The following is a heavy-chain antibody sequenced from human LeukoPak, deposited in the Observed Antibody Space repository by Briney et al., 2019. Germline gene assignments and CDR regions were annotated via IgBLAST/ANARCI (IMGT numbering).Heavy chain of an antibody. CDR2: ISWNSGNI. J-gene: IGHJ6*02. D-gene: IGHD2-21*01. V-gene: IGHV3-9*01. CDR3: AKDGGDYYYYGMDV. CDR1: GFTFDDYA. Sequence: GGSLRLSCAASGFTFDDYAMHWVRQAPGKGLEWVSGISWNSGNIGYADSVKGRFTISRDNAKNSLYLQMNSLRAEDTALYYCAKDGGDYYYYGMDVWGQGTTVTVSS.